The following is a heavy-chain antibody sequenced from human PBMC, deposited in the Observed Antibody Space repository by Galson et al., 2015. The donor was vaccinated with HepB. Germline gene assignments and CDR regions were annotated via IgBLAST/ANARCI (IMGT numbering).Heavy chain of an antibody. D-gene: IGHD6-19*01. CDR1: GFTFSTYV. CDR2: IASDGNNI. CDR3: VRGLQYSNGWYNQFVY. J-gene: IGHJ4*02. V-gene: IGHV3-30*03. Sequence: SLRLSCATSGFTFSTYVMHWVRQAPGKGPEWVALIASDGNNIYYGDSVKGRFTISRDTSNNTLYLQMDSLGTEDTAVYYCVRGLQYSNGWYNQFVYWGQGTLVTVSS.